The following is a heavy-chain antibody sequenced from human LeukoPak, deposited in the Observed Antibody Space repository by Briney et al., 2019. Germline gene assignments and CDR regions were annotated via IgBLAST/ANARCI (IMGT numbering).Heavy chain of an antibody. V-gene: IGHV4-30-4*02. J-gene: IGHJ6*03. D-gene: IGHD3-9*01. CDR2: IYYSGST. CDR1: GGSISSGDYC. CDR3: AKTYYDILTGYGGPYYMDV. Sequence: SETLSLTCTVSGGSISSGDYCWSWIRQPPGKGLEWIGYIYYSGSTYYNPSLKGRVTISVDTSKNQFSLKLSSVTAADTAVYYCAKTYYDILTGYGGPYYMDVWGKGTTVTVSS.